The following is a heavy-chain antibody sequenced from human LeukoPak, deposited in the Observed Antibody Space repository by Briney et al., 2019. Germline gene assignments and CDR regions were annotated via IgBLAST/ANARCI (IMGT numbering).Heavy chain of an antibody. V-gene: IGHV3-33*06. CDR3: AKGGIYSSGLN. CDR2: IWYDGSNK. J-gene: IGHJ4*02. Sequence: GGSLRLSCAASGLTFSSYGKHWVRQAPGKGVEWVAVIWYDGSNKYYADSVKGRLTISRDNSKNTLYLQMNSMRAEDTAVYYCAKGGIYSSGLNWGQGTLVTVSS. D-gene: IGHD6-19*01. CDR1: GLTFSSYG.